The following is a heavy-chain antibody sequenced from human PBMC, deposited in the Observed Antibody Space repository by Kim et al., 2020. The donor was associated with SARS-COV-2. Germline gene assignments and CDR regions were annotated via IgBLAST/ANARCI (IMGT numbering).Heavy chain of an antibody. D-gene: IGHD6-6*01. CDR3: ARGSNIAAVIDY. V-gene: IGHV1-8*01. J-gene: IGHJ4*02. Sequence: GYARTFQGSVTMTRNTSISTAYMELSSLRSEDTAVYYCARGSNIAAVIDYWGQGTLVTVSS.